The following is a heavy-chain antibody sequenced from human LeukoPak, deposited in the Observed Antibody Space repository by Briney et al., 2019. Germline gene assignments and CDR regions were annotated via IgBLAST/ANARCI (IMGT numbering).Heavy chain of an antibody. Sequence: PGGSLRLSCAASGFTFSSYSMKWVRQAPGKGLEWVLSISSSSTYIYYADSVKGRLTISRDNAKNSLYLQMNSLRADDTAVYYCARVAEAAAFDYWGQGTLVTVSS. J-gene: IGHJ4*02. CDR3: ARVAEAAAFDY. CDR2: ISSSSTYI. D-gene: IGHD6-13*01. CDR1: GFTFSSYS. V-gene: IGHV3-21*01.